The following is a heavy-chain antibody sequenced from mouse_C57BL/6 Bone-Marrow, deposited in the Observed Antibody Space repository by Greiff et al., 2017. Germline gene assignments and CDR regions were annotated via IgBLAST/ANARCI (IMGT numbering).Heavy chain of an antibody. Sequence: DVMLVESGGGLVKPGGSLKLSCAASGFTFSSYTMSWVRQTPEKRLEWVATISGGGGNTYYPDSVKGRFTISRDNAKHPLYLHMSGLRSEDTALYYCARQCYDGYPWFAYWGQGTLVTVSA. CDR3: ARQCYDGYPWFAY. D-gene: IGHD2-3*01. CDR2: ISGGGGNT. J-gene: IGHJ3*01. V-gene: IGHV5-9*01. CDR1: GFTFSSYT.